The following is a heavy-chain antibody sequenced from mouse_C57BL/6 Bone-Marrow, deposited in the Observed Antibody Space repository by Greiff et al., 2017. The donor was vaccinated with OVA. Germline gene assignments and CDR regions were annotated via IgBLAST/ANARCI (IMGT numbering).Heavy chain of an antibody. J-gene: IGHJ2*01. CDR2: IYPGDGDT. CDR3: ARGYYGSRWDFDY. CDR1: GYAFSSSW. V-gene: IGHV1-82*01. D-gene: IGHD1-1*01. Sequence: QVQLQQSGPELVKPGASVKISCKASGYAFSSSWMNWVKQRPGKGLEWIGRIYPGDGDTNYNGKFKGKATLTADKSSSTAYMQLSSLTSEDSAVYFCARGYYGSRWDFDYWGQGTTLTVSS.